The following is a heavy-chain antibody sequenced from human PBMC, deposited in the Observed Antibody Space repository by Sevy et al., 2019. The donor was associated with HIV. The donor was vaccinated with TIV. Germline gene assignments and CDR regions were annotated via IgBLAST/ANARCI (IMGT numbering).Heavy chain of an antibody. Sequence: GESLKISCAASGYTFSRNTMHWVRQVPGKGLVWVSGISSDGTYKTYADSVKGRFTISRDNAKSTLYLQMNSLRAEDTAVYYCTRESSGFDSWGQGTLVTVSS. V-gene: IGHV3-74*03. CDR2: ISSDGTYK. CDR3: TRESSGFDS. D-gene: IGHD3-22*01. CDR1: GYTFSRNT. J-gene: IGHJ5*01.